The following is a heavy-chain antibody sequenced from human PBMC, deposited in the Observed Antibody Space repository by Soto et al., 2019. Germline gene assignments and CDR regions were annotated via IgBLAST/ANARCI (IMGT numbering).Heavy chain of an antibody. J-gene: IGHJ6*02. CDR1: GGSISSYY. Sequence: ASETLSLTCTVSGGSISSYYWSWIRQPPGKGLEWIGYIYYSGSTNYNPSLKSRVTISVDTSKNQFSLKLSSVTAADTAVYYCARDQGEWDSGWGGMDVWGQGTTVTVSS. CDR2: IYYSGST. CDR3: ARDQGEWDSGWGGMDV. D-gene: IGHD6-19*01. V-gene: IGHV4-59*01.